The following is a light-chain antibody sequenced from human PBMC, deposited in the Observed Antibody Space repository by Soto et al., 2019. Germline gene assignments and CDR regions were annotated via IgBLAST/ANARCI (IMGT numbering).Light chain of an antibody. V-gene: IGKV3-20*01. CDR2: GAT. CDR1: QSVSSRY. J-gene: IGKJ3*01. CDR3: QHRGSSPCT. Sequence: EILLTQSPGTLSLSPGERATLSCRASQSVSSRYLAWYQQKPGQAPRLFIYGATIRATGIPERFSGSGSGPDFHLTISSLEPDEVAVCYCQHRGSSPCTFDPATKVYIK.